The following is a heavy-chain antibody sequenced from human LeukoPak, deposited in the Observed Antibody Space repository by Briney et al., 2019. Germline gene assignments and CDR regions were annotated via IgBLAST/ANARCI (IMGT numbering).Heavy chain of an antibody. CDR3: ASRGVAVAGTFDY. D-gene: IGHD6-19*01. V-gene: IGHV1-69*06. CDR1: GGTFSSYA. Sequence: ASVKVSCRASGGTFSSYAISWVRQAPGQGLEWMGGIIPIFGTANCAQKFQGRVTITADKSTSTAYMELSSLRSEDTAVYYCASRGVAVAGTFDYWGQGTLVTVSS. CDR2: IIPIFGTA. J-gene: IGHJ4*02.